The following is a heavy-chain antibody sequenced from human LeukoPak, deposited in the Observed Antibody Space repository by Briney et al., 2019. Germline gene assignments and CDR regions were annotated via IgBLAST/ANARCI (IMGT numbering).Heavy chain of an antibody. CDR2: ISGSGGST. D-gene: IGHD4-11*01. Sequence: PGGSLRLSCAASGFTFSSYAMSWVRQAPGKGLEWVSAISGSGGSTYYADSVKGRFTISRDNSKNTLYLQMHSLRAEDTAVYHCAKRRDSNWYFDLWGRGTLVTVSS. J-gene: IGHJ2*01. V-gene: IGHV3-23*01. CDR3: AKRRDSNWYFDL. CDR1: GFTFSSYA.